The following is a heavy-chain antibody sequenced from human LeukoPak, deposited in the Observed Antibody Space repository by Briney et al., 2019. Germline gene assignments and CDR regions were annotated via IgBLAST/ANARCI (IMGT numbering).Heavy chain of an antibody. CDR2: ISAYNGNT. V-gene: IGHV1-18*01. CDR3: ARDPPAYYDSSAYYYGDY. J-gene: IGHJ4*02. D-gene: IGHD3-22*01. Sequence: VASVKVSCKASGYTFTSYGISWVRQAPGQGLEWMGWISAYNGNTNYAQKLQGRVTMTTDTSTSTAYMELRSLRSDDTAVYYCARDPPAYYDSSAYYYGDYWGQGTLVTVSS. CDR1: GYTFTSYG.